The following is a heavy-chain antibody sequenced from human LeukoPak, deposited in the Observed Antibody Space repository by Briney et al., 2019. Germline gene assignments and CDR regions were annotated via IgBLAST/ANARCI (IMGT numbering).Heavy chain of an antibody. CDR1: GFTFSGYA. V-gene: IGHV3-23*01. J-gene: IGHJ4*02. D-gene: IGHD1-7*01. Sequence: GGSLRLSCAASGFTFSGYAMSWVRQAPGKGLEWVSAISGSGGSTYCADSVKGRFTISRDNSKNTLYLQMNSLRAEDTAVYYCAKTPQRITGTTFDYWGQGTLVTVSS. CDR2: ISGSGGST. CDR3: AKTPQRITGTTFDY.